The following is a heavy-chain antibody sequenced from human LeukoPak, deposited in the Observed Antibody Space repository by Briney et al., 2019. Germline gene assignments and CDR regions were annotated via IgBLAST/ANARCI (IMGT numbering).Heavy chain of an antibody. Sequence: GGSLRLSCAASGFTFYDYGMSWVRQAPGKGLEWVSGINWNGGSTGYADSVKGRFTISRDNAKNSLYLQMNSLRAEDMALYYCAELGITMIGGVWGKGTTVTISS. CDR3: AELGITMIGGV. CDR1: GFTFYDYG. CDR2: INWNGGST. V-gene: IGHV3-20*04. D-gene: IGHD3-10*02. J-gene: IGHJ6*04.